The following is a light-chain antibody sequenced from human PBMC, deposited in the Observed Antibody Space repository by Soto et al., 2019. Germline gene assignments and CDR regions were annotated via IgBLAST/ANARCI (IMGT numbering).Light chain of an antibody. CDR2: AAS. J-gene: IGKJ5*01. CDR3: QKYNSALSIT. V-gene: IGKV1-27*01. CDR1: QGIRHY. Sequence: DIQMTQAPSSLSASVGDRVTITCRASQGIRHYLAWYQQKPGKVPKLLIYAASTLQSGVPSRFSGSGSGTDFTLTISSLQPEDVATYYCQKYNSALSITFGQGTRLEIK.